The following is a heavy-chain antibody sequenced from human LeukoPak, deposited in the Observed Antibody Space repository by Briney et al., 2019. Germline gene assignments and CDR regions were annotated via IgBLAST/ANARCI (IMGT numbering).Heavy chain of an antibody. CDR1: GGSFSGYY. V-gene: IGHV4-34*01. D-gene: IGHD3-10*01. CDR2: INHSGST. CDR3: ARGPREVLLWSGEYQYYFDY. Sequence: PSETLSLTCAVYGGSFSGYYWSWIRQPPGKGLEWIGEINHSGSTNYNPSLKSRVTISVDTSKNQFSLKLSSVTAADTAVYYCARGPREVLLWSGEYQYYFDYWGQGTLVTVSS. J-gene: IGHJ4*02.